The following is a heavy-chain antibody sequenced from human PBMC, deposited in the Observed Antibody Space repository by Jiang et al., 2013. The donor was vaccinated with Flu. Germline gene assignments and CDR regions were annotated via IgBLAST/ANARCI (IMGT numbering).Heavy chain of an antibody. D-gene: IGHD6-13*01. CDR2: ISGSGGST. J-gene: IGHJ4*02. CDR3: AKVSGKGSSPFDY. V-gene: IGHV3-23*01. Sequence: VQLLESGGGLAQPGGSLRLSCAASGFTFSSYAMSWVRQAPGKGLEWVSAISGSGGSTYYADSVKGRLTISRDNSKNTLYVQMNSLRAEDTAVYYCAKVSGKGSSPFDYWGQGTLVHRLL. CDR1: GFTFSSYA.